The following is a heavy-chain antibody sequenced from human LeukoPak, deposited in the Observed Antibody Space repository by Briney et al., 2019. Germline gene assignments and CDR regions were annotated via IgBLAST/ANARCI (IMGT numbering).Heavy chain of an antibody. D-gene: IGHD2-15*01. CDR1: GYSISSTYY. J-gene: IGHJ3*02. V-gene: IGHV4-38-2*02. CDR2: IYHSGST. Sequence: SETLSLTCTVSGYSISSTYYWGWIRQPPGKGLEWIGSIYHSGSTYYNPSLKSRVTISVDTSKNQFSLKLSSVTAADTAVCYCARLQDYAFDIWGQGTMVTVSS. CDR3: ARLQDYAFDI.